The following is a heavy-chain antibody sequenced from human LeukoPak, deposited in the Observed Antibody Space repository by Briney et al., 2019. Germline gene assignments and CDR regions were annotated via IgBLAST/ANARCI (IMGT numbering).Heavy chain of an antibody. Sequence: ASVKVSCKASGYAFTGYYMHWVRQAPGQGPEWMGRINPNSGGTNYAQKFQGRVTMTRDTSISTAYMELSRLRSDDTAVYYCAGAEIYYDSSGYYFYWGQGTLVTVSS. V-gene: IGHV1-2*06. J-gene: IGHJ4*02. CDR3: AGAEIYYDSSGYYFY. CDR1: GYAFTGYY. CDR2: INPNSGGT. D-gene: IGHD3-22*01.